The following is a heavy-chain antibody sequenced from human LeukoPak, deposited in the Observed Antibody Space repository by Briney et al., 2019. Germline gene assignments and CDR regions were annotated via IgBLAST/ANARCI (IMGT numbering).Heavy chain of an antibody. J-gene: IGHJ4*02. CDR3: ARDHPDSSGYYSFCY. D-gene: IGHD3-22*01. Sequence: GGSLRLSCAASGFTVSSNYMSWVRQAPGKGLEWVSVIYSGGSTYYADSVKGRFTISRDNSKNTLYLQMNSLRAEDTAVYYCARDHPDSSGYYSFCYWGQGTLATVSS. CDR2: IYSGGST. CDR1: GFTVSSNY. V-gene: IGHV3-66*01.